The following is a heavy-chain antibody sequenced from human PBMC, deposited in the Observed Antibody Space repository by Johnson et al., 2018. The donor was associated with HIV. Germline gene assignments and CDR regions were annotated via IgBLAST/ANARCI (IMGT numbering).Heavy chain of an antibody. CDR3: ARGGYCRGGSCYPYDAFDI. CDR2: INSDGSNT. D-gene: IGHD2-15*01. Sequence: VQLVESGGGLVQPGGSLRLSCAASGFTFSSYWMHWVRQAPGKGLVWVSRINSDGSNTTYTDSVKGRFTISTDNAKNTLYLQMNSLRAEDTAVYYCARGGYCRGGSCYPYDAFDIWGQGTMVNVSS. CDR1: GFTFSSYW. J-gene: IGHJ3*02. V-gene: IGHV3-74*01.